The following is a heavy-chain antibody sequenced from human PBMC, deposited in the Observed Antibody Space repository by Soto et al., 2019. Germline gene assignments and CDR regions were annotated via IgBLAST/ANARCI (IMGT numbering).Heavy chain of an antibody. CDR1: GFNFNSYT. CDR3: ARECSGGSCYPGMDV. J-gene: IGHJ6*02. Sequence: EVQLVESGGGLVKPGGSLRLSCAASGFNFNSYTINWVRQAPGKRLEWLSSISSSGYIFSTDSVRGRFTISRDNAKNSVYLQINSLIAEDTAVYFCARECSGGSCYPGMDVWGQGTTVTVSS. V-gene: IGHV3-21*01. D-gene: IGHD2-15*01. CDR2: ISSSGYI.